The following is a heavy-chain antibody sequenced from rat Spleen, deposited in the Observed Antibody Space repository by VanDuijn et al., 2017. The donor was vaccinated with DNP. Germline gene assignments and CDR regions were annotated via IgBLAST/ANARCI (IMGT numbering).Heavy chain of an antibody. J-gene: IGHJ2*01. CDR2: ITGGCGTT. V-gene: IGHV5-31*01. D-gene: IGHD5-1*01. CDR1: GFIFNNYW. Sequence: EVQLVESGGGLVQPGRSLKLSCVASGFIFNNYWMTWIRQVPGKGLEWIASITGGCGTTSYPDAVKGRFTISRDNAKSTLYLQMDSLRSEDTATYYCATGSYFDYWGQGVMVTVSS. CDR3: ATGSYFDY.